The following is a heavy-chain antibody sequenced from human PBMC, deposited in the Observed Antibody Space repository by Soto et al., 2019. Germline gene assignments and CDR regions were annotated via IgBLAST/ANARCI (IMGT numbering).Heavy chain of an antibody. V-gene: IGHV4-38-2*01. CDR2: IYHTGHT. D-gene: IGHD1-1*01. CDR3: AGPPHPNETGWFDP. Sequence: SQTRSLTCPVSGFSLTRGYYLGCIRQPPVTGLEGIASIYHTGHTYYIASLKGRLTLSRDTSKNQFFLKLNSVTAADTSVYYCAGPPHPNETGWFDPWGQGTMVTVSS. J-gene: IGHJ5*02. CDR1: GFSLTRGYY.